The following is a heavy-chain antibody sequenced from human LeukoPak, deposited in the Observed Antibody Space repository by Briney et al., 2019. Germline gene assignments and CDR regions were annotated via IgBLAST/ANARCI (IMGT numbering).Heavy chain of an antibody. D-gene: IGHD6-13*01. CDR2: TYYRSKWYN. J-gene: IGHJ4*02. Sequence: SQTLSLTCAISGDSVSSNGATWNWISQSPSRGLEWLGKTYYRSKWYNEFAVSVESRITINPDTSKNHFSLQLNSVTPEDSAVYYCSRELSWGHTYFDNWGQGTLVTVSS. CDR3: SRELSWGHTYFDN. V-gene: IGHV6-1*01. CDR1: GDSVSSNGAT.